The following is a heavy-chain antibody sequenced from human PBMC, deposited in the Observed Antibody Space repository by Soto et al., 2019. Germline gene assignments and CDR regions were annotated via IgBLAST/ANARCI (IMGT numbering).Heavy chain of an antibody. CDR2: ITPSSNYI. V-gene: IGHV3-21*06. D-gene: IGHD6-25*01. CDR1: GFTFSSYT. Sequence: EVQLVESGGGLVKPGGSLRLSCAASGFTFSSYTMNWVRQAPGKGLEWVSSITPSSNYIYYADSVKGRFTISRDNAKNSLYLQMNSLRAEDTAVYYCHCGSFVWGQGALVTVSS. CDR3: HCGSFV. J-gene: IGHJ4*02.